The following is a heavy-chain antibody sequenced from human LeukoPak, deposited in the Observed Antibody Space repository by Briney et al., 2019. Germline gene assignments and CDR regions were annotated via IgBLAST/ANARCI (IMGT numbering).Heavy chain of an antibody. CDR3: ARGDARGYSYGHFHFDH. V-gene: IGHV4-4*07. CDR1: GGSISSYY. CDR2: IYTSGST. D-gene: IGHD5-18*01. J-gene: IGHJ4*01. Sequence: SETLSLTCTVSGGSISSYYWSWIRQPAGKGLEWIGRIYTSGSTNYNPSLKSRVTMSVDTSKNQFSLKLSSVTAADTAVYYCARGDARGYSYGHFHFDHWGHGTLVTVSS.